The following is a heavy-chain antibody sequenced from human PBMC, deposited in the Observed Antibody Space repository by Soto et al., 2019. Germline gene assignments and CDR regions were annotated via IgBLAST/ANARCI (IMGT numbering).Heavy chain of an antibody. CDR1: GFTFSSYA. D-gene: IGHD6-13*01. CDR2: ISYDGSNK. J-gene: IGHJ6*02. CDR3: ATYSNYYYGMDV. Sequence: QVQLVESGGGVAQPGRSLRLSCAASGFTFSSYAMHWVRQAPGKGLEWVAVISYDGSNKYYADSVKGRFTISRDNSKNTLYLQMNSLRAEDTAVYYCATYSNYYYGMDVWGQGTTVTVSS. V-gene: IGHV3-30-3*01.